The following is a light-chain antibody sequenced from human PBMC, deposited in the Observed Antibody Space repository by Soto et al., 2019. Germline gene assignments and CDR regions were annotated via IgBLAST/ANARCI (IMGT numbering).Light chain of an antibody. CDR1: QSLLFSSNKKNY. Sequence: IVMTQSPASLALSLGERATINCKSSQSLLFSSNKKNYLAWYQQRPGQPPKLLIYWASSRESGVPDRFTGSGSGTDFTLSISSLQAEDVAVYYCQQFYSSPLTFGGGTKVDI. J-gene: IGKJ4*01. CDR3: QQFYSSPLT. CDR2: WAS. V-gene: IGKV4-1*01.